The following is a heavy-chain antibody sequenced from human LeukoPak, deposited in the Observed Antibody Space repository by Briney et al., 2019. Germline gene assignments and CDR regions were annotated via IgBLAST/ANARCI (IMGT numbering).Heavy chain of an antibody. J-gene: IGHJ4*02. D-gene: IGHD5-18*01. CDR3: ARERGYSYGYGY. CDR2: INPNSGVT. Sequence: ASVKVSCKASGYTFSDYYLHWVRQAPGQGLEWMGWINPNSGVTNYAQKFQGRVTMTRDTSISTAYMELSRLRSDDTAVYYCARERGYSYGYGYWGQGTLVTVSS. V-gene: IGHV1-2*02. CDR1: GYTFSDYY.